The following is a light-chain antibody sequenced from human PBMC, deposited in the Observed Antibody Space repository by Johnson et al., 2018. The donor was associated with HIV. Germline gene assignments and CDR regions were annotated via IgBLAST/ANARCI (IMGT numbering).Light chain of an antibody. V-gene: IGLV1-51*02. CDR1: SSNIGNNY. CDR3: GTWWV. CDR2: ENN. J-gene: IGLJ1*01. Sequence: QSVLTQPPSVSAAPGQKVTISCSGGSSNIGNNYVSWYQQLPGTAPKLLIYENNKRPSGIPDRFSGSKSGTSATLGLTGLQTGDEADYYCGTWWVFGTGTKVTVL.